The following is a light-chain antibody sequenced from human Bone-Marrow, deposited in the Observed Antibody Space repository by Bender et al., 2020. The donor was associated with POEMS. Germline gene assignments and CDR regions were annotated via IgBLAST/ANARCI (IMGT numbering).Light chain of an antibody. CDR1: RSNIGSND. V-gene: IGLV1-44*01. CDR2: GNN. J-gene: IGLJ3*02. Sequence: QSVLTQPPSASGTPGQRVTVSCSGGRSNIGSNDVFWYQQRPGVAPKLLVYGNNGRPSGVPDRFSGSKSGNTASLTVSGLQAEDEADYYCSSYAGSNNLVFVGGTKLTVL. CDR3: SSYAGSNNLV.